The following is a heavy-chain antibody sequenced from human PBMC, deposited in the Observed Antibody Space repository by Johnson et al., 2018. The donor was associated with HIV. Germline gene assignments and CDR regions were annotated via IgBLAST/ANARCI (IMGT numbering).Heavy chain of an antibody. D-gene: IGHD3-10*01. CDR2: LFSGGTT. CDR3: ASVLLWF. Sequence: VQLVESGGGLVQPGRSLRLSCAASGFTFSTYGMHWVRQAPGKGLEWVSVLFSGGTTYYADSVKGRFTISRDNSKNTLYLQMNSLRAEDTAVYYCASVLLWFRGQRTMVTVSS. J-gene: IGHJ3*01. V-gene: IGHV3-66*01. CDR1: GFTFSTYG.